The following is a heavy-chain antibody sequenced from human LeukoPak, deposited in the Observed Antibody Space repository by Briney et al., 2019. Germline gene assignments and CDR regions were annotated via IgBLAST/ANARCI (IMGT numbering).Heavy chain of an antibody. J-gene: IGHJ4*02. Sequence: GGXLRLSCAASGFTFSTYEMNWVRQAPGKGVEGISYISSSGSTIYSADSVKGRFTISTDNAKNSLYLQMNSLRVEDTAIYYCARDRGGNSGSFEYWGQGRLVTVS. V-gene: IGHV3-48*03. CDR3: ARDRGGNSGSFEY. D-gene: IGHD2/OR15-2a*01. CDR2: ISSSGSTI. CDR1: GFTFSTYE.